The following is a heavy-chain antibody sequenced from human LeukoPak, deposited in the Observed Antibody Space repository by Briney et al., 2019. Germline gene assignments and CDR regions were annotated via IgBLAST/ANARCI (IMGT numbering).Heavy chain of an antibody. CDR1: GYSISSGYY. CDR3: ARFEWLRYFDY. J-gene: IGHJ4*02. Sequence: SETLSLTCTVSGYSISSGYYWGWIRQPPGKGLEWIGEINHSRSTNYNPSLKSRVTISVDTSKNQFSLKLSSVTAADTAVYYCARFEWLRYFDYWGQGTLVTVSS. CDR2: INHSRST. V-gene: IGHV4-38-2*02. D-gene: IGHD5-12*01.